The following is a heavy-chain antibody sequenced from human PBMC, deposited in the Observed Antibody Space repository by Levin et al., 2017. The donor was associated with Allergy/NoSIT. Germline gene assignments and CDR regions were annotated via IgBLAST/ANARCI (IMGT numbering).Heavy chain of an antibody. CDR1: GFTFSDYT. V-gene: IGHV3-21*01. CDR3: AREWSGDAFDI. J-gene: IGHJ3*02. CDR2: ISSSSSYI. D-gene: IGHD2-15*01. Sequence: ASVKVSCAASGFTFSDYTMNWVRQAPGKGLEWVSSISSSSSYIYYADSVKGRFSISRDNAKNSLFLQMNSLRADDTAVYYCAREWSGDAFDIWGQGTMVTVSS.